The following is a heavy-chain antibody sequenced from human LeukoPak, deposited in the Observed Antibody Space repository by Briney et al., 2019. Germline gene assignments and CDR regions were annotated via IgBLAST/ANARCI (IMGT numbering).Heavy chain of an antibody. CDR3: AREGVATSPFDY. J-gene: IGHJ4*02. Sequence: PGGSLGLSCAASGFTFSSYSMNWVRQAPGKGLEWVSSISSSSSYIYYADSVKGRFTISRDNAKNSLYLQMNSLRAEDTAVYYCAREGVATSPFDYWGQGTLVTVSS. D-gene: IGHD5-24*01. V-gene: IGHV3-21*01. CDR1: GFTFSSYS. CDR2: ISSSSSYI.